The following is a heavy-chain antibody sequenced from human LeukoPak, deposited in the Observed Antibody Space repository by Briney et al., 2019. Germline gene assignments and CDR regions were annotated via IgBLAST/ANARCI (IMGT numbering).Heavy chain of an antibody. CDR3: AGRITMVRGVNWFDP. CDR2: FDPEDGET. D-gene: IGHD3-10*01. CDR1: GYTLTELS. Sequence: ASVKVSCKVSGYTLTELSMHWVRQAPGKGLEWMGGFDPEDGETIYAQKFQGRVTMTEDTSTDTAYMELSSLRSEDTAVYYCAGRITMVRGVNWFDPWGQGTLVTVSS. J-gene: IGHJ5*02. V-gene: IGHV1-24*01.